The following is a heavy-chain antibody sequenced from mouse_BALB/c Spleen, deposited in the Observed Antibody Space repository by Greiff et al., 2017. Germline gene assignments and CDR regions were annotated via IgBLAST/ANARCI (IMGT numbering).Heavy chain of an antibody. V-gene: IGHV14-4*02. J-gene: IGHJ2*01. CDR3: NVGEKIYYGYLY. D-gene: IGHD2-2*01. Sequence: EVQLVESGAELVRSGASVKLSCTASGFNIKDYYMHWVKQRPEQGLEWIGWIDPENGDTEYAPKFQGKATMTADTSSNTAYLQLSSLTSEDTAVYYCNVGEKIYYGYLYWGQGTTLTVSS. CDR1: GFNIKDYY. CDR2: IDPENGDT.